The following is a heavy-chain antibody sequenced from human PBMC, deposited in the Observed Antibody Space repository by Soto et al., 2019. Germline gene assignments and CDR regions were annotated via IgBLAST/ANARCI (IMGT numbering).Heavy chain of an antibody. V-gene: IGHV1-46*01. Sequence: QVLLVQSGAEVKKPGASVKVSCKASGYNLTSYYMHWVRQAPGQGLEWMGIINPKNGKTTYAQKFQGKFTMTRDTSTSTVYMGLSSLRSEDTAVYYCVAGMDVWGQGTTVTVSS. J-gene: IGHJ6*02. CDR3: VAGMDV. CDR2: INPKNGKT. CDR1: GYNLTSYY.